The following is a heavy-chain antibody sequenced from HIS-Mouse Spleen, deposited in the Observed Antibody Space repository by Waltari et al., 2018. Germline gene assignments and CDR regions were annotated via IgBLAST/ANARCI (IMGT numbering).Heavy chain of an antibody. D-gene: IGHD6-13*01. CDR3: AREIPYSSSWYDWYFDL. J-gene: IGHJ2*01. CDR1: GGSISSSSYY. CDR2: IYYSGST. V-gene: IGHV4-39*07. Sequence: QLQLQESCPGLVKPSETLSLTCTVSGGSISSSSYYWGWIRQPPGKGLEWIGRIYYSGSTYYNPSLKSRVTISVDTSKNQFSLKLSSVTAADTAVYYCAREIPYSSSWYDWYFDLWGRGTLVTVSS.